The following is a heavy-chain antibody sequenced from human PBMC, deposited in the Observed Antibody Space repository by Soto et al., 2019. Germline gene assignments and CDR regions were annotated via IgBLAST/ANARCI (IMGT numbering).Heavy chain of an antibody. J-gene: IGHJ5*02. Sequence: SETLSLTCTVFGDSMDNNRWWSWVRQSPGKGLEWIGEVTRSGSTNYNPSLKSRVTISVDTSKNQFSVKLTSVTAADTAVYYYARVPFTIFGVATGFWFEAWGQGILVTVSS. CDR3: ARVPFTIFGVATGFWFEA. CDR2: VTRSGST. D-gene: IGHD3-3*01. V-gene: IGHV4-4*02. CDR1: GDSMDNNRW.